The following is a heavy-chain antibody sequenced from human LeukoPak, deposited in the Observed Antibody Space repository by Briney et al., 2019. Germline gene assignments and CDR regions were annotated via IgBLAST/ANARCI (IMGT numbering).Heavy chain of an antibody. CDR1: GFTFSSYG. Sequence: GGSLRLSCAASGFTFSSYGMSWVRQAPGKGLEWLPAISGSGGSTYYADSVKGRFTISRDNSKNTLYLQMNSLRAEDTAVYYCVKGHRSGWYYLDHWGQGTLVAVSS. D-gene: IGHD6-19*01. CDR3: VKGHRSGWYYLDH. V-gene: IGHV3-23*01. CDR2: ISGSGGST. J-gene: IGHJ4*02.